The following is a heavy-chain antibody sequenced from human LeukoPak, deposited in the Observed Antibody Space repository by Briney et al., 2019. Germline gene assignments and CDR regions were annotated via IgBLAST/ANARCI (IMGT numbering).Heavy chain of an antibody. CDR1: GGSFSGYY. CDR2: INHSGST. J-gene: IGHJ4*02. D-gene: IGHD3-10*01. CDR3: ARGPPRYGSGSYYKGYFDY. V-gene: IGHV4-34*01. Sequence: SETLSLTCAVYGGSFSGYYWSWIRQPPGKGLEWIGEINHSGSTNYNPSLKSRVTISVDTPKNQFSLKLSSVTAADTAVYYCARGPPRYGSGSYYKGYFDYWGQGTLVTVSS.